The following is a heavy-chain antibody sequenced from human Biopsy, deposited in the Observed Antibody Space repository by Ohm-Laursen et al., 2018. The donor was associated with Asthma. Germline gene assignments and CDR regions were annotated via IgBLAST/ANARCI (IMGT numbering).Heavy chain of an antibody. CDR2: IYHSGST. V-gene: IGHV4-30-2*01. CDR1: GGSISSGGYF. Sequence: SQTLSLTCAVSGGSISSGGYFWSWIRQPPGKGLEWIGYIYHSGSTYNNPPLKSQVTISVDRSKNQFSLKLSSVSAADTAVYYCARVKDGYNFDYWGQGTLVTVSS. D-gene: IGHD5-24*01. CDR3: ARVKDGYNFDY. J-gene: IGHJ4*02.